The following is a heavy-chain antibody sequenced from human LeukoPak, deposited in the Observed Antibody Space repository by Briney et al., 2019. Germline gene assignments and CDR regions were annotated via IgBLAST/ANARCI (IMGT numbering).Heavy chain of an antibody. V-gene: IGHV3-53*04. CDR2: IYSGGST. CDR1: GFTVSSNY. J-gene: IGHJ3*02. D-gene: IGHD3-22*01. Sequence: GGSLRLSCAASGFTVSSNYMSWVRQAPGKGLEWVSVIYSGGSTYYADSVKGRFTISRHNSKNTLYLQMNSLRAEDTAVYYCARDYDSSGHYGRGAFDIWGQGTMVTVSS. CDR3: ARDYDSSGHYGRGAFDI.